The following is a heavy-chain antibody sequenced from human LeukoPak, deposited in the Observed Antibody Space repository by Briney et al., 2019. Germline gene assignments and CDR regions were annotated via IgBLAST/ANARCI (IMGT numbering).Heavy chain of an antibody. J-gene: IGHJ4*02. CDR2: IIPIFGTA. Sequence: ASVKVSCKASGGTFSSYAISWVRQAPGQGLEWMGGIIPIFGTANYAQKFQGRVTITADESTSTAYMELSSLRSEDTAVYYCARVSSSWYYHFDYWGQGTLVTVSS. CDR1: GGTFSSYA. CDR3: ARVSSSWYYHFDY. D-gene: IGHD6-13*01. V-gene: IGHV1-69*13.